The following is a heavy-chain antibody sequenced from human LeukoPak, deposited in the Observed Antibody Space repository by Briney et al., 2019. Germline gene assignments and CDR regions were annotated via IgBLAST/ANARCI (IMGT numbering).Heavy chain of an antibody. CDR3: ARDRPSKTNSFDY. V-gene: IGHV3-11*04. D-gene: IGHD4-11*01. CDR1: GFTFSDYY. Sequence: AGGSLRLSCAAAGFTFSDYYTSWVRQAPGEGLEWVSYLSCSSSTLYYAGSVKGRFTLSRDNDKNSLYLQMNSLTAEDTAVYYCARDRPSKTNSFDYWGQETLVTVSS. J-gene: IGHJ4*02. CDR2: LSCSSSTL.